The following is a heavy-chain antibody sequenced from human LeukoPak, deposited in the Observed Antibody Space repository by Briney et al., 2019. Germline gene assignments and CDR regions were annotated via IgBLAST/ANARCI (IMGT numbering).Heavy chain of an antibody. J-gene: IGHJ4*02. V-gene: IGHV3-23*01. CDR1: GFAFSSYA. CDR2: IRGSGDAT. CDR3: AKRIYDSSGYFDY. Sequence: QTGGSLRLSCAASGFAFSSYAMSWVRQAPGKGLEWVSSIRGSGDATYYADSVKGRFTISRDNSKNTVNLQMNSLTVEDTAVYYCAKRIYDSSGYFDYWGQGTLVTVSP. D-gene: IGHD3-22*01.